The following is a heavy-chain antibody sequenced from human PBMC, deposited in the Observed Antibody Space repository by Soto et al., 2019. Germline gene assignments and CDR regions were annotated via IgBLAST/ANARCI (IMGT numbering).Heavy chain of an antibody. V-gene: IGHV3-48*02. Sequence: GGSLRLSCAASGFTFSYYSMNWVRQAPGKGLEWVSYISGSGSTIYYADSVKGRFTISRDNAKNSLYLQMNSLRDEDTAVYYCARDGVANGPDLGYWGQGSLVTVSS. CDR1: GFTFSYYS. D-gene: IGHD2-15*01. CDR3: ARDGVANGPDLGY. CDR2: ISGSGSTI. J-gene: IGHJ4*02.